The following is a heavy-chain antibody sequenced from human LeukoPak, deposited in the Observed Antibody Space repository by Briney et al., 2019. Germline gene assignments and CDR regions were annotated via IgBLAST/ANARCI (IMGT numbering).Heavy chain of an antibody. CDR1: GFTFSSYA. Sequence: GGSLRLSCAASGFTFSSYAMSWVRQAPGKGLEWVSEISGSGGSTYYADSVKGRFTISRDNSKNTLYLQMNSLRAEDTAVYYCAKDITMVRGVIRSERDAFDIWGQGTMVTVSS. CDR3: AKDITMVRGVIRSERDAFDI. CDR2: ISGSGGST. J-gene: IGHJ3*02. D-gene: IGHD3-10*01. V-gene: IGHV3-23*01.